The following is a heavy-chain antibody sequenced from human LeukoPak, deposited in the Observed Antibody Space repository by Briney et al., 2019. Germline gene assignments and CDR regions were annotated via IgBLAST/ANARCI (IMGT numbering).Heavy chain of an antibody. CDR2: LYYSGHI. D-gene: IGHD2-8*01. J-gene: IGHJ3*01. CDR3: ARVIVVSANGEEALAPPNAFDV. Sequence: SETLSLTCTVSGVSFTSADYYWTWIRQDPGKGLEWFANLYYSGHISYNPSLKSRLSVSADTSKSQFSLTMTSVTVADTAVYFCARVIVVSANGEEALAPPNAFDVWGQGTLVTVSA. CDR1: GVSFTSADYY. V-gene: IGHV4-31*02.